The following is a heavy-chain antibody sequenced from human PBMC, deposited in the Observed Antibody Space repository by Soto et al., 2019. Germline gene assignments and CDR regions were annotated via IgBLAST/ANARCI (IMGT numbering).Heavy chain of an antibody. V-gene: IGHV1-69*02. Sequence: QVQLVQSGAEVKKPGSSVKVSCKASGGTFSSYTISWVRQAPGQGLEWMGRIIPILGIANYAQKFQGRVTITADKSTSTAYMELRSLRSEDTAVYYCARKYGSNWFDPWGQGTLVTVSS. D-gene: IGHD4-17*01. CDR3: ARKYGSNWFDP. CDR2: IIPILGIA. J-gene: IGHJ5*02. CDR1: GGTFSSYT.